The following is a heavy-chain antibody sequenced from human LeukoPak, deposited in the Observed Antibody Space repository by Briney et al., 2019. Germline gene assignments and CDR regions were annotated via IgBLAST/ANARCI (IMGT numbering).Heavy chain of an antibody. J-gene: IGHJ4*02. Sequence: PGGSLRLSCVASGFTFSSYGMHWVRQAPGKGLEWVAVISYDGSNKYYADSVKGRFTISRDNSKNTLYLQMNSLRAEDTAVYYCAKSCGAYCGGDCLFDYWGQGTLVTVSS. CDR2: ISYDGSNK. V-gene: IGHV3-30*18. D-gene: IGHD2-21*02. CDR1: GFTFSSYG. CDR3: AKSCGAYCGGDCLFDY.